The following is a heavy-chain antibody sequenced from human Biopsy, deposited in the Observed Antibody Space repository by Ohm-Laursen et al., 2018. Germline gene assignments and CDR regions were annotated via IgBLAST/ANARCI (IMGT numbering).Heavy chain of an antibody. V-gene: IGHV4-59*08. Sequence: TLSLTCTVSGGSITADFWTWIRQTPGERLEWIGYRFHSGSPMYNPSLKSRFTISVDTSKSQFSLTLPSVTAADTAVYYCVRLNRRGNIIFFDYWGRGTLVTVSS. CDR2: RFHSGSP. CDR3: VRLNRRGNIIFFDY. D-gene: IGHD3/OR15-3a*01. J-gene: IGHJ4*02. CDR1: GGSITADF.